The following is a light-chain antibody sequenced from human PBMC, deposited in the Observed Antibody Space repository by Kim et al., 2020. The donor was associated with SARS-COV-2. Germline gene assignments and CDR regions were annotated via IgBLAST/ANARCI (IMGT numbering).Light chain of an antibody. CDR3: QQYNNWLWT. V-gene: IGKV3D-15*01. CDR1: QTIGN. CDR2: GTS. J-gene: IGKJ1*01. Sequence: IVLTQSPATLSVSPGERATLSCRASQTIGNLAWYQQRPGQAPSPLIYGTSARASGIPARFSGSGSGTDFTLTISSLQSEDSAIYYCQQYNNWLWTFGQGTKVDIK.